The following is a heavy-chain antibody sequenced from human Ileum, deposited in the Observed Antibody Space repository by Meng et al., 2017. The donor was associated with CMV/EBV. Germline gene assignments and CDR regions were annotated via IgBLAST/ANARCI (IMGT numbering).Heavy chain of an antibody. J-gene: IGHJ4*02. V-gene: IGHV4-61*01. CDR3: ATNFWSGYLSDF. D-gene: IGHD3-3*01. CDR1: GGSVNSDSHF. CDR2: NLYGGTT. Sequence: SETLSLTCTVSGGSVNSDSHFWTWIRQPPGKGLEWIWYNLYGGTTKYNPSLKSRVSISVDTSKNEFSLKLNSVTAADTAVYYCATNFWSGYLSDFWGQGTLVTVSS.